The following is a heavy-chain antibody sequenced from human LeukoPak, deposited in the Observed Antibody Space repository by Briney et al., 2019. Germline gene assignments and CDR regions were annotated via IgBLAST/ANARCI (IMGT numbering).Heavy chain of an antibody. CDR3: ARGGGDS. Sequence: GGSLRLSCAASGVTVSRYWMSWVRQAPGKGLEWVAMMTQDGGRKYYVDSVKGRFTISGDNAKNSLYLQMNSLRVEGTAVYYCARGGGDSWGQGTLVTVSS. CDR2: MTQDGGRK. V-gene: IGHV3-7*01. D-gene: IGHD3-10*01. J-gene: IGHJ4*02. CDR1: GVTVSRYW.